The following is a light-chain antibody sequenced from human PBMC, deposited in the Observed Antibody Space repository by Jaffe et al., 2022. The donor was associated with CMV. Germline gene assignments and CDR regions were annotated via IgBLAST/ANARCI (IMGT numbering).Light chain of an antibody. CDR1: NSNIGTNT. Sequence: QSVLTQPPSASGTPGQRVTISCSGSNSNIGTNTVNWYQQLPGTAPKVLIYSNYQRPSGLPGRFSASKSGTSASLAISGLQSEDEADYYCAAWDDSLNGVVFGGGTKLTVL. CDR3: AAWDDSLNGVV. V-gene: IGLV1-44*01. J-gene: IGLJ2*01. CDR2: SNY.